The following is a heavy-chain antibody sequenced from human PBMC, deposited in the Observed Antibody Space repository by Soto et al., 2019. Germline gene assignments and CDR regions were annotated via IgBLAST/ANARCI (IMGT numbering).Heavy chain of an antibody. J-gene: IGHJ5*02. CDR3: ARDPHDFWSSYFFDP. V-gene: IGHV1-18*04. CDR1: GYTFATYG. Sequence: ASVKVSCKASGYTFATYGINWVRQAPGLGLEWMGWISPYNGKTEFAEKFQGRVTMATDTSTSTAYMEVRSLRSDDTAVYYCARDPHDFWSSYFFDPWGQGTLVTSPQ. CDR2: ISPYNGKT. D-gene: IGHD3-3*01.